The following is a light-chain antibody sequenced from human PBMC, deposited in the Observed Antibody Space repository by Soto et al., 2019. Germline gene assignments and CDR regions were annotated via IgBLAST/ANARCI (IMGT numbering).Light chain of an antibody. V-gene: IGKV1-12*01. CDR3: QQNNTFLPLT. J-gene: IGKJ4*01. Sequence: DIQMTQSPSSVSASVGDRVTITCRASQGISNWLAWYQQQPGKAPKLLIYGASSLQSGVPSRFSGGGSGTHFTLIISSLQPEDYATYYCQQNNTFLPLTFGGGTKVEI. CDR1: QGISNW. CDR2: GAS.